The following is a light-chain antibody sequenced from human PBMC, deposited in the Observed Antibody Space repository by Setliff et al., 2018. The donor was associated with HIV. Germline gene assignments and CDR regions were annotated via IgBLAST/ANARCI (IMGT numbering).Light chain of an antibody. CDR1: SSDVGTYNY. V-gene: IGLV2-11*01. CDR3: CSYAGSYSFFV. CDR2: EVS. J-gene: IGLJ1*01. Sequence: SALAQPASVSGSPGQSITISCTGTSSDVGTYNYVSWYQQHPGKAPKLMIFEVSKRPSGVPDRFSGSKSGNTASLTISGLQAEDEADYYCCSYAGSYSFFVFGSGTKVTVL.